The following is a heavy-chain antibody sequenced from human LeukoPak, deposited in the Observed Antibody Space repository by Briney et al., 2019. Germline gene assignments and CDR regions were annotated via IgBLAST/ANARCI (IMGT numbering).Heavy chain of an antibody. CDR1: GYTXTGYY. CDR2: INPNSGGT. V-gene: IGHV1-2*02. Sequence: ASVKVSCKGSGYTXTGYYMQWVRQAPGQGLEWMGWINPNSGGTNYAQKFQGRVTMTRDTSISTAYMELSRLRSDDTAVYYCAREGAEGAFDIWGQGTMVTVSS. J-gene: IGHJ3*02. CDR3: AREGAEGAFDI.